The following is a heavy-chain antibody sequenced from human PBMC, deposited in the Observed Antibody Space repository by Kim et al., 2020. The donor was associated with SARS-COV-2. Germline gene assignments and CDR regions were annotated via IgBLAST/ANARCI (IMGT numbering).Heavy chain of an antibody. CDR3: AKQRDTFDI. CDR2: IKLDGSEK. Sequence: GGSLRLSCAASGFTFSNYWMTWVRQAPGKGLEWVANIKLDGSEKYYVDSVKGRFIISRDNAKNSVYLQMNSLRAEDTAVYYCAKQRDTFDIWGQGTRVTVSS. J-gene: IGHJ3*02. V-gene: IGHV3-7*01. CDR1: GFTFSNYW.